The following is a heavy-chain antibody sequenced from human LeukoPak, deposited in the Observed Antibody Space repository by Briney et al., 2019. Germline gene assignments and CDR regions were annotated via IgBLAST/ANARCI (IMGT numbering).Heavy chain of an antibody. CDR3: ATLNDYGDTNDAFDI. J-gene: IGHJ3*02. CDR2: FDPEDGET. V-gene: IGHV1-24*01. Sequence: ASVKVSCKVSGYTLTELSMHWVRQAPGKGVEWMGGFDPEDGETIYAQKFQGRVTITEDTSTDTAYMELSSLRSEDTAVYYCATLNDYGDTNDAFDIWGQGTMVTVSS. CDR1: GYTLTELS. D-gene: IGHD4-17*01.